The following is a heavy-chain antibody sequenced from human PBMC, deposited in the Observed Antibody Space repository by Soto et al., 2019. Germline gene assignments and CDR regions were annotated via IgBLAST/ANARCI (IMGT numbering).Heavy chain of an antibody. D-gene: IGHD3-22*01. J-gene: IGHJ5*01. CDR2: IYHGGNT. Sequence: QVHLQESGPRLVQSSGTLSLTCGVSGAPISTGNWWTWVRQPPGKGLEWIGEIYHGGNTNYRPSLKSRVTISVDKSKNQFSLRLSSVTAADTAVYSCARHSSYYYDSSAYYDSWGQGTLVTVSS. CDR1: GAPISTGNW. V-gene: IGHV4-4*02. CDR3: ARHSSYYYDSSAYYDS.